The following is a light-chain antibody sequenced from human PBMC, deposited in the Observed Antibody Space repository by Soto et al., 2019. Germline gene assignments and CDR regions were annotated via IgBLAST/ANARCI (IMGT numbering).Light chain of an antibody. Sequence: EIVLTQSPGTLSLSPGERATLSCRASQSVSSSYLAWYQQKPGPAPRLLIYGASSRATGIPDRFGGSGSGTDFTLTISRLEPEDFAVYYCQQYGSSPKTFGQGTKVEIK. J-gene: IGKJ1*01. V-gene: IGKV3-20*01. CDR2: GAS. CDR3: QQYGSSPKT. CDR1: QSVSSSY.